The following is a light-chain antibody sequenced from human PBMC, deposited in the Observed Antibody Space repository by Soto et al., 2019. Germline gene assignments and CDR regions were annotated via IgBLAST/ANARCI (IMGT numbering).Light chain of an antibody. CDR2: AAD. J-gene: IGKJ4*01. V-gene: IGKV1-16*02. CDR3: QQYHSYPVA. CDR1: QGISNH. Sequence: DIQMTQSPSSLSASVGDRVTITCRASQGISNHLAWFQQKPGKAPRSLIYAADGLQSGVPSKFSGSGSGTDLTLTISSLQPEDFATYYCQQYHSYPVAFGGGTRVEIK.